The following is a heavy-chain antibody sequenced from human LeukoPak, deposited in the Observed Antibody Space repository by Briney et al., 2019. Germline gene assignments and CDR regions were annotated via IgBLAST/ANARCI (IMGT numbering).Heavy chain of an antibody. CDR3: AKDEGLRYFDWLLPFDY. D-gene: IGHD3-9*01. V-gene: IGHV3-23*01. CDR2: ISGSGGST. Sequence: GGSLRLSRAASGFTFSSYAMSWVRQAPGKGLEWVSAISGSGGSTYYADSVRGRFTISRDNSKNTLYLQMNSLRAEDTAVYYCAKDEGLRYFDWLLPFDYWGQGTLVTVSS. CDR1: GFTFSSYA. J-gene: IGHJ4*02.